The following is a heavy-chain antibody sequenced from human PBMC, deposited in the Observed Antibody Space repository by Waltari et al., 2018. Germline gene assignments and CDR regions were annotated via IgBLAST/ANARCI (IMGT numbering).Heavy chain of an antibody. V-gene: IGHV4-4*01. J-gene: IGHJ5*02. CDR2: VRTTGKT. D-gene: IGHD2-15*01. CDR3: ARDRGRGLYLDT. Sequence: RAGVRQTPGRGLEWIGQVRTTGKTNYNPSLDSRVTISIDTSARHFSLTLASVSAADTAIYFCARDRGRGLYLDTWGQGTLVTVSP.